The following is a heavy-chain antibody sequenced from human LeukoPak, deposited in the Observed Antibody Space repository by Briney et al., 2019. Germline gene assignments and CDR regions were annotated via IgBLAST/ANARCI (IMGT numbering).Heavy chain of an antibody. J-gene: IGHJ4*01. D-gene: IGHD6-13*01. V-gene: IGHV3-7*01. Sequence: GGSLRLSCAVSGFTFTNYWMNWVRQAPGKGLEWVASIRQDGGEKSYVDSVKGRFTISRDNTKNSLYLQMSSLRAEDTAVYYCARDGTAPGLYFDLWGQGTLVTISS. CDR2: IRQDGGEK. CDR3: ARDGTAPGLYFDL. CDR1: GFTFTNYW.